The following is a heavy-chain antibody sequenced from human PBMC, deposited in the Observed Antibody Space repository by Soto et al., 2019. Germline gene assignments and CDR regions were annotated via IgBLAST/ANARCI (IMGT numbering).Heavy chain of an antibody. D-gene: IGHD6-13*01. CDR1: GFPFSSYA. CDR2: ISGGGGTT. J-gene: IGHJ4*02. CDR3: ARSEKSMGSTSGWSDY. V-gene: IGHV3-23*01. Sequence: PGGSLSLSCAASGFPFSSYAMSWVRQAPGKGLEWVSVISGGGGTTYYADSVKGRFTMSRDNSKNTVYLQMNSLRAEDTAVYSCARSEKSMGSTSGWSDYWGQGTLVTVSS.